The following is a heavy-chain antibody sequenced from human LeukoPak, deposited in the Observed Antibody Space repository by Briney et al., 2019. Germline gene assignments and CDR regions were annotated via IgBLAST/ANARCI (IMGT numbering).Heavy chain of an antibody. CDR3: ARALPYGGHNWFDP. CDR1: GGSISSGSYY. CDR2: IYTSGST. Sequence: SQTLSLTCTVSGGSISSGSYYWSWIRQPAGKGLEWIGRIYTSGSTNYIPSLKSRVTISVDTSKNQFSLKLSSVTAADTAVYYCARALPYGGHNWFDPWGQGTLVTVSS. V-gene: IGHV4-61*02. D-gene: IGHD4-23*01. J-gene: IGHJ5*02.